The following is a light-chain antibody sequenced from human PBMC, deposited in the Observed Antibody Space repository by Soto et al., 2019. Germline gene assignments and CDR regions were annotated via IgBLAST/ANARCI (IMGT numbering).Light chain of an antibody. J-gene: IGLJ2*01. Sequence: SYVLTQAPSVSVAPGQTARITCGGNNIGTKSVHWYQQRPGQAPIMVVYDDSDRPSGIPERFSGSNSGNTATLTISRVEAGDEADYFCQVWDTSSDHVIFGGGTKLTVL. CDR2: DDS. V-gene: IGLV3-21*02. CDR3: QVWDTSSDHVI. CDR1: NIGTKS.